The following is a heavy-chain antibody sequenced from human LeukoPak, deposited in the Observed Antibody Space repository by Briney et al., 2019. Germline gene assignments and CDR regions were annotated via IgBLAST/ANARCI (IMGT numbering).Heavy chain of an antibody. Sequence: GGSLRLSCAASGFTFSSYGMHWVRQAPGKGLEWVAFIRYDGSNKYYADSVKGRFTISRDNSKNTLYLQMSSLRAEDTAVYYCAKGPEVRGVIVILKTGEKGALDYWGQGTLVTVSS. J-gene: IGHJ4*02. V-gene: IGHV3-30*02. D-gene: IGHD3-10*01. CDR2: IRYDGSNK. CDR3: AKGPEVRGVIVILKTGEKGALDY. CDR1: GFTFSSYG.